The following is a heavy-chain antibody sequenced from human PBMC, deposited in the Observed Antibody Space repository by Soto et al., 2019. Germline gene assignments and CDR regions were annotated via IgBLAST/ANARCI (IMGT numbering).Heavy chain of an antibody. J-gene: IGHJ4*02. Sequence: LSETLSLTCAVSGGSISSGGYSWSWIRQPPGKGLEWIGYIYHSGSTYYNPSLKSRVTISVDRSKNQFSLKLSSVTAADTAVYYCAREWGSGSPLDYWGQGTLVTVSS. V-gene: IGHV4-30-2*01. CDR2: IYHSGST. D-gene: IGHD3-10*01. CDR1: GGSISSGGYS. CDR3: AREWGSGSPLDY.